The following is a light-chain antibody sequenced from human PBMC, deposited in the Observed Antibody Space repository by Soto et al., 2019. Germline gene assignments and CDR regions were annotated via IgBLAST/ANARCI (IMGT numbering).Light chain of an antibody. CDR1: SSNIGNNY. CDR2: DNN. J-gene: IGLJ3*02. Sequence: SVLTQPPSVSAAPGQKVTISCSGSSSNIGNNYVSWYQQLPGTAPKLLIYDNNKRPSGIPDRLSGSKSGTSATLDITGLQTGDEADYYCGTWDSSLSAGVFGGGTKLTVL. V-gene: IGLV1-51*01. CDR3: GTWDSSLSAGV.